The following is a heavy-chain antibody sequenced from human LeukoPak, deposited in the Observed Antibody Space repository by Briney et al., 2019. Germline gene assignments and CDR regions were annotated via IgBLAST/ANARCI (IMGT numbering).Heavy chain of an antibody. J-gene: IGHJ5*02. CDR2: ISGSGGST. D-gene: IGHD2-15*01. CDR3: AKDQKYCSGGSCYSDNWFDP. Sequence: GGSLRLSCAASGFTFSSYAMSWVRQAPGKGLEWVSAISGSGGSTYYADSVKGRFTISRDNSKNTLYLQMNSLRAEDTAVYYCAKDQKYCSGGSCYSDNWFDPWGQGTLVTVSS. V-gene: IGHV3-23*01. CDR1: GFTFSSYA.